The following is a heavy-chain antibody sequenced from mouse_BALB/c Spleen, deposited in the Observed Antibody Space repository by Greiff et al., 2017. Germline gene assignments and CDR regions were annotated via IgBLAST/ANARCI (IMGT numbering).Heavy chain of an antibody. CDR2: IDPETGGT. CDR3: APEVLGGFAY. J-gene: IGHJ3*01. Sequence: QVQLKQSGAELVRPGASVTLSCKASGYTFTDYEMHWVKQTPVHGLEWIGAIDPETGGTAYNQKFKGKATLTSDKSSSTAYMELSSLTSEDSAVYYCAPEVLGGFAYWGQGTLVTVSA. CDR1: GYTFTDYE. V-gene: IGHV1-15*01. D-gene: IGHD2-14*01.